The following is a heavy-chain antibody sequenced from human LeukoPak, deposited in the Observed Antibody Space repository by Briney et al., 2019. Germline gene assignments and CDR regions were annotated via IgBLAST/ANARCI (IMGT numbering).Heavy chain of an antibody. CDR1: GFTVSSNY. CDR3: ATMSKQGSFDY. CDR2: IFLGDSDT. Sequence: GGSLRLSCAASGFTVSSNYMSWVRQAPGKGLEWMGIIFLGDSDTRYRPSFQGQVTISADKSIRTAYLQWSSLKASDTAIYYCATMSKQGSFDYWGQGTLVTVSS. J-gene: IGHJ4*02. D-gene: IGHD6-13*01. V-gene: IGHV5-51*01.